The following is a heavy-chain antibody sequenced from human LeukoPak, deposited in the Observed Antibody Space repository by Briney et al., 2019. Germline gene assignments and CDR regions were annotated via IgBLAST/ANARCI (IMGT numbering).Heavy chain of an antibody. J-gene: IGHJ3*02. CDR3: AREHYYYDSSGYYYLFAFDI. D-gene: IGHD3-22*01. CDR1: GYTFTSYA. V-gene: IGHV1-3*01. Sequence: ASVKVSCKASGYTFTSYAMHWVRQAPGQRLEWMGWINAGNGNTKYSRKFQGRVTITRDTSASTAYMELSSLRSEDTAVYYCAREHYYYDSSGYYYLFAFDIWGQGTMVTVSS. CDR2: INAGNGNT.